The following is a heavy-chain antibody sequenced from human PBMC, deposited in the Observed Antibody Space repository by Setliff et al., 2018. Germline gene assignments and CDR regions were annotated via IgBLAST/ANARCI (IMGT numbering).Heavy chain of an antibody. V-gene: IGHV4-59*11. D-gene: IGHD5-18*01. Sequence: SETLSLTCTLSGGSLTQRYWSWVRQPPGKGLEWIGYAYYNGNTNYSPSLKSRDTISADTAKNQVSLKLTSATAADTAVYYCARDRTAYNYGMDVWGQGTTVTVSS. J-gene: IGHJ6*02. CDR1: GGSLTQRY. CDR2: AYYNGNT. CDR3: ARDRTAYNYGMDV.